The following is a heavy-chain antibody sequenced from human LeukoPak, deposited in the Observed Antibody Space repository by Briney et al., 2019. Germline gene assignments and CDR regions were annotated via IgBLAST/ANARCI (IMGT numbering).Heavy chain of an antibody. CDR3: AKDQDYYDSSGYVPYAFDI. D-gene: IGHD3-22*01. J-gene: IGHJ3*02. CDR2: ISGSGGST. V-gene: IGHV3-23*01. Sequence: GGSLRLSCAASGFTISSYAMSWVRQAPGKGLEWVSAISGSGGSTYYADSVKGRFTISRDNSKNTLYLQMNSLRAEDTAVYYCAKDQDYYDSSGYVPYAFDIWGQGTMVTVSS. CDR1: GFTISSYA.